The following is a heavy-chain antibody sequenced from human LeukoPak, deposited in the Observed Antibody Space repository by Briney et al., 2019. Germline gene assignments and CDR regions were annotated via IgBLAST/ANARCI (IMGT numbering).Heavy chain of an antibody. Sequence: ASVKVSCKASGYTFTGYYMHWVRQAPGQGLEWMGWINLNSGGTNYAQKFQGRVTMTRDTSISTAYMELSSLRSEDTAVYYCARRHDYWGQGTLVTVSS. CDR1: GYTFTGYY. J-gene: IGHJ4*02. CDR2: INLNSGGT. V-gene: IGHV1-2*02. CDR3: ARRHDY.